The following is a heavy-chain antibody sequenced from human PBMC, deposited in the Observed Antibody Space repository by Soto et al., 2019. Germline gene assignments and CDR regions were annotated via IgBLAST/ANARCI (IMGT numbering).Heavy chain of an antibody. J-gene: IGHJ5*02. CDR1: GGSFSGYY. V-gene: IGHV4-34*01. Sequence: SETLSLTCAVYGGSFSGYYWSWIRQPPGKGLEWIGEIYYSGSTYYNPSLKSRVTISVDTSKNQFSLKLSSVTAADTAVYYCARTDYDFWSGHAQIDPWGQGTLVTVSS. CDR3: ARTDYDFWSGHAQIDP. D-gene: IGHD3-3*01. CDR2: IYYSGST.